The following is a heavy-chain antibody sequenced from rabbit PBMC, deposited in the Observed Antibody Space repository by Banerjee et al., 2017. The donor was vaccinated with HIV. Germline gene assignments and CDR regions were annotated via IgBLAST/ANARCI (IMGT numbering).Heavy chain of an antibody. Sequence: QEQLEESGGDLVKPEGSLTLTCTASGFSFSSSDYMCWVRQAPGKGLEWISCIAGSSSGFTYSATWAKGRFTCSKTSSTTVTLQMTSLTVADTATYFCARDAGRGDYIDGVFNLWGPGTLVTVS. J-gene: IGHJ4*01. CDR3: ARDAGRGDYIDGVFNL. V-gene: IGHV1S45*01. D-gene: IGHD8-1*01. CDR1: GFSFSSSDY. CDR2: IAGSSSGFT.